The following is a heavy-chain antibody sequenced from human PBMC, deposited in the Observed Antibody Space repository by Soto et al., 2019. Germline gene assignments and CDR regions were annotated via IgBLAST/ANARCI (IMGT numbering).Heavy chain of an antibody. CDR2: IYHGGNT. Sequence: SETLSLTCTVSGGYITNNNWWSWVRQSPGKGLEWIGEIYHGGNTNFNPSLKSRVTMSVDKSKNQFSLKLTSVTAADTAVYYCASSHFSNGMAVWGQGTTVTVSS. CDR1: GGYITNNNW. D-gene: IGHD6-6*01. J-gene: IGHJ6*02. CDR3: ASSHFSNGMAV. V-gene: IGHV4-4*02.